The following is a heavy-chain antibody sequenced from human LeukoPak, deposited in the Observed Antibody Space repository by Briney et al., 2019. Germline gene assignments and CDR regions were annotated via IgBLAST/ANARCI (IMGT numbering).Heavy chain of an antibody. J-gene: IGHJ5*02. V-gene: IGHV3-7*04. CDR2: IKQDGSET. CDR1: GFTFNNHY. D-gene: IGHD3-3*01. Sequence: GGSLRLSCAASGFTFNNHYMTWVRQAPGKGLEWVANIKQDGSETYYLDSVKGRFTISRDNAKNSLYLQLNNVRAEDTAVYYCARDSLGSSSYVSWGQGTLVTVSS. CDR3: ARDSLGSSSYVS.